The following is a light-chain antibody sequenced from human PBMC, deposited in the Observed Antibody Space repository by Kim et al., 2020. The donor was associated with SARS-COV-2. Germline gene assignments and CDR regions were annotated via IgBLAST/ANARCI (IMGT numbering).Light chain of an antibody. V-gene: IGKV3-15*01. J-gene: IGKJ1*01. CDR2: EAS. CDR3: QQFNTWPET. Sequence: AAPGESVTLSCRASRSVATAIAWYQQTPGQAPRLLIFEASTLAPGIPPRFSGSGSGTEFSLTISSLQSEDFAFYYCQQFNTWPETFGRGTKVDIK. CDR1: RSVATA.